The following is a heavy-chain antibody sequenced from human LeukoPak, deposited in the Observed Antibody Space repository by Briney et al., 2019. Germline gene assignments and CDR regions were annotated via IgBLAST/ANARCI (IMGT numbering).Heavy chain of an antibody. Sequence: GGSLRLSCSVSGFTFSTYVMHWVRQAPGKGLEYVSAISSNGDNTYYADSVKGRFTISRDNSKNTLYLQMSSLRPNDTAVYFCVRGTGYWGQGTLVTVSS. J-gene: IGHJ4*02. CDR1: GFTFSTYV. CDR3: VRGTGY. V-gene: IGHV3-64D*06. CDR2: ISSNGDNT.